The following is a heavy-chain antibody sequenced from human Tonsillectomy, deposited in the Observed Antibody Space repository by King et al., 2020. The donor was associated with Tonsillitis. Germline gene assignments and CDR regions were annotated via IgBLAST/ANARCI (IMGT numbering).Heavy chain of an antibody. CDR1: GFTVSSNY. Sequence: VQLVESGGGLVQPGGSLRLSCAASGFTVSSNYMSWVRQAPGKGLEWVSGIYSGGNTFYTDSVKGRFTISRDNSANTLYLQMDSLRAEDTAVYYCARGYGGYGGDYFDYWGQGTLVTVSS. CDR2: IYSGGNT. CDR3: ARGYGGYGGDYFDY. V-gene: IGHV3-66*01. D-gene: IGHD5-12*01. J-gene: IGHJ4*02.